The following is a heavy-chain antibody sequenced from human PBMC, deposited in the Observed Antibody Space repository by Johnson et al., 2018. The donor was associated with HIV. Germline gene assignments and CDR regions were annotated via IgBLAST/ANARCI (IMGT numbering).Heavy chain of an antibody. D-gene: IGHD3-16*01. CDR2: INWDGDST. CDR1: RFTFDDYA. CDR3: AKDASTLGGDAFDI. Sequence: EVQLVESGGGVVQPGGSLRLSCVASRFTFDDYAMHWVRQAPGKGLEWVSLINWDGDSTYYADSVKGRFTISRDNSKNSLYLQMNSLRAEDTALYYCAKDASTLGGDAFDIWGQGTMVTVSS. J-gene: IGHJ3*02. V-gene: IGHV3-43D*03.